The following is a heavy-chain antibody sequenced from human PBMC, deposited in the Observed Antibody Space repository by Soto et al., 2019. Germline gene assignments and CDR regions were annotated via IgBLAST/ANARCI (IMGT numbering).Heavy chain of an antibody. D-gene: IGHD2-2*01. Sequence: QVQLQQWGAGLLKPSETLSLTCAVYGGSFSGYYWSWIRQPPAKGLEWIGEINHSGSTNYNPSLNSRVTISVVTYKNQFSLKLSSVTAADTAVYYCAGGECRSTGCRPSLWFDPWGQGTLVTVSS. V-gene: IGHV4-34*01. CDR3: AGGECRSTGCRPSLWFDP. J-gene: IGHJ5*02. CDR2: INHSGST. CDR1: GGSFSGYY.